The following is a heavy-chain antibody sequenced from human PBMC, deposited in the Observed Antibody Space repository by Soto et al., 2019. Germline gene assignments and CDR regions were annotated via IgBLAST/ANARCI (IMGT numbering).Heavy chain of an antibody. V-gene: IGHV3-30-3*01. J-gene: IGHJ4*02. D-gene: IGHD3-16*01. CDR1: GFDLSVYS. CDR2: ISHDGNSQ. Sequence: QVQLVQSGGGVVQPGRSLRLSCAASGFDLSVYSIHWVRQGPGKGLEWVARISHDGNSQYYADSVKGRFTISRDTSKKTISLQMNSLRTEDTAVYFCASDHDYDGDYWGQGALVTVSS. CDR3: ASDHDYDGDY.